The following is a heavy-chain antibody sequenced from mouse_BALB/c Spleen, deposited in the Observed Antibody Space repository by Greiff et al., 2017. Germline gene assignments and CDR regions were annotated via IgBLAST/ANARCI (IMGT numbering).Heavy chain of an antibody. V-gene: IGHV1S137*01. CDR1: GYTFTDYA. J-gene: IGHJ3*01. CDR2: ISTYYGDA. D-gene: IGHD1-1*01. CDR3: ARGTTGAFAY. Sequence: QVQLQQSGAELVRPGVSVKISCKGSGYTFTDYAMHWVKQSHAKSLEWIGVISTYYGDASYNQKFKGKATMTVDKSSSTAYMELARLTSEDSAIYYCARGTTGAFAYWGQGTLVTVSA.